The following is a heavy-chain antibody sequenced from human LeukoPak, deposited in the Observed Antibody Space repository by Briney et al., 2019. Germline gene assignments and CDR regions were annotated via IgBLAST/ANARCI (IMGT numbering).Heavy chain of an antibody. Sequence: ASVTVSCKASGYTLTSYYMHWVRQAPGQGLERMGINNPSGGSTSYAQKFQGRVTMTRDMSTSTVYMELSSLRSEDTAVYYCARSYVNWFDPWGQGTLVTVSS. D-gene: IGHD2-8*01. CDR1: GYTLTSYY. V-gene: IGHV1-46*01. CDR3: ARSYVNWFDP. CDR2: NNPSGGST. J-gene: IGHJ5*02.